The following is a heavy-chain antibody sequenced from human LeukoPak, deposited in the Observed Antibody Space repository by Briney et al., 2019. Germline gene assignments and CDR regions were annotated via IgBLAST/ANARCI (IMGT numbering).Heavy chain of an antibody. Sequence: GGSLRLSCAASGFTFSSYAMHWVRQAPGKGLEWVAVISYDGSNKYYADSVKGRFTISRDNSRNTLYLQMNSLRAEDTAVYYCARERQLAPYFDYWGQGTLVTVSS. V-gene: IGHV3-30*04. D-gene: IGHD6-13*01. CDR3: ARERQLAPYFDY. J-gene: IGHJ4*02. CDR1: GFTFSSYA. CDR2: ISYDGSNK.